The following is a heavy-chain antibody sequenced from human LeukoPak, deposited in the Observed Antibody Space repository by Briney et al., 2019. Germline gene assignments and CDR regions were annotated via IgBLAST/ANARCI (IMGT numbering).Heavy chain of an antibody. CDR2: ISVSSSTI. Sequence: SWGSLRLSCAVSGFTFSSYSMNWVRQAPGKGLEWVSYISVSSSTIYYADSVKGRFTISRDNAKNSLYLQMDSLRDEDTAVYYCAAREDSSGWSGFGFWGQGTLVTVSS. CDR1: GFTFSSYS. J-gene: IGHJ4*02. D-gene: IGHD6-19*01. CDR3: AAREDSSGWSGFGF. V-gene: IGHV3-48*02.